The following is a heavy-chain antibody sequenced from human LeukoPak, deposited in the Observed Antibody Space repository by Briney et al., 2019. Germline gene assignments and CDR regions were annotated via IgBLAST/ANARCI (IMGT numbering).Heavy chain of an antibody. CDR1: GFTFSSYG. Sequence: GGSLRLSCAASGFTFSSYGMHWVRQAPGKGLVWVSCINTDGSSPTYADSVKGRFTISRDNAKNTLSLQMNSLRAEDTAVYYCARGSAYYDSSGYLWGQGTLVTVSS. CDR3: ARGSAYYDSSGYL. V-gene: IGHV3-74*01. D-gene: IGHD3-22*01. CDR2: INTDGSSP. J-gene: IGHJ4*02.